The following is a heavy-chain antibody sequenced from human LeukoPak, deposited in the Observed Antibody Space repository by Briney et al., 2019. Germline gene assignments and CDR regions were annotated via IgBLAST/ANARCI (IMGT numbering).Heavy chain of an antibody. CDR2: IYHSGST. Sequence: PSETLSLTCTVSGYSISSGYYWGWIRQPPGKGLEWIGSIYHSGSTYYNPSLKSRVTISVDTSKNQFSLKLSSVTAADTAVYYCARVLGEDYYDSSGYSLDYWGQGTLVTVSS. V-gene: IGHV4-38-2*02. CDR1: GYSISSGYY. D-gene: IGHD3-22*01. J-gene: IGHJ4*02. CDR3: ARVLGEDYYDSSGYSLDY.